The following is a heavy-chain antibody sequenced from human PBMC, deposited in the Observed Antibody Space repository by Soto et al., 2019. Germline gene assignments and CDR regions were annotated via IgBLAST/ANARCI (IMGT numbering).Heavy chain of an antibody. D-gene: IGHD1-26*01. CDR3: AKDNGGSYPYYYYGMDV. CDR1: GFTFSSYG. CDR2: ISYDGSNK. V-gene: IGHV3-30*18. J-gene: IGHJ6*02. Sequence: QVQLVESGGGVVQPGRSLRLSCAACGFTFSSYGMHWVRQAPGKGLEWGAVISYDGSNKYYADSVKGRFTISRDNSKNTLYLQMNSLRAEDTAVYYCAKDNGGSYPYYYYGMDVWGQGTTVTVSS.